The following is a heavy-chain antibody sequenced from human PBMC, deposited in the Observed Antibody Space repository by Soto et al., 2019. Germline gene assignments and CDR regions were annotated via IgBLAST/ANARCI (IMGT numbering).Heavy chain of an antibody. D-gene: IGHD3-22*01. J-gene: IGHJ4*02. V-gene: IGHV4-39*01. CDR1: GGSISSRSSY. CDR3: AGLYPYESTGYHLDY. CDR2: IYHLGNT. Sequence: QLQLQESGPGLAKPSETLSLTCTVSGGSISSRSSYWGWIRQPPGKGLEWIGSIYHLGNTYYNPSFGSRVTISVDKSKNEFSLKLTSVTAADAAVSYCAGLYPYESTGYHLDYWGQGILVTVYS.